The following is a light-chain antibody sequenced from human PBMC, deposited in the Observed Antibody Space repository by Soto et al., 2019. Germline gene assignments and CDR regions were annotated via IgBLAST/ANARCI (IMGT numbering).Light chain of an antibody. CDR2: GAS. CDR1: QSVSNN. V-gene: IGKV3-15*01. J-gene: IGKJ1*01. CDR3: QQYGNPGT. Sequence: EIVMTQSPANLSVSPGERATLSCRASQSVSNNLTWYQQKPGQPPRLLIYGASTRATGVPGRFSGSGSGTEFTLTISSLQSEDFAVYYCQQYGNPGTFGQGTKVDIK.